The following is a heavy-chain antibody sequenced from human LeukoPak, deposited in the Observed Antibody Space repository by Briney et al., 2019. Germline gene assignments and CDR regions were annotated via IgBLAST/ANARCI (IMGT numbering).Heavy chain of an antibody. J-gene: IGHJ4*02. D-gene: IGHD3-10*01. CDR3: ARDRGTTLVRGLFTPGFFDY. Sequence: PGGSLRLSCAASGFTFSNAWMSWVRQAPGKGLEWVGHIKSKTDGGTTDYAAPVKGRFTISRDDSKNRLYLQMNSLKTEDTAVYYCARDRGTTLVRGLFTPGFFDYWGQGTLVTVSS. CDR2: IKSKTDGGTT. V-gene: IGHV3-15*01. CDR1: GFTFSNAW.